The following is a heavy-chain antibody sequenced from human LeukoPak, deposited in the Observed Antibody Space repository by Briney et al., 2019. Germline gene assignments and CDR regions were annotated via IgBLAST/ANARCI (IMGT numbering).Heavy chain of an antibody. V-gene: IGHV3-11*01. D-gene: IGHD1-26*01. CDR2: ISSSGSTI. Sequence: GGSLRPSCAASGFTFSDYYMSWIRQAPGKGLEWVSYISSSGSTIYYADSVKGRFTISRDNAKNSLYLQMNSLRAEDTAVYYCARDMARGRGNAFDIWGQGTMVTVSS. J-gene: IGHJ3*02. CDR3: ARDMARGRGNAFDI. CDR1: GFTFSDYY.